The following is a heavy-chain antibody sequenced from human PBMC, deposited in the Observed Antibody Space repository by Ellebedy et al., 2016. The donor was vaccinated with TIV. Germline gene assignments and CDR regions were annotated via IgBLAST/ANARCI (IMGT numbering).Heavy chain of an antibody. Sequence: AASVKVSCKASGYTFIGYYMHWVRQAPGQGLEWMGIINPSVGSTTSAPNLQGRFTMTRDTSTTTVYMELTSLRTEDTAVYYCARARSSGWLHTPDYWGQGTLVIVSS. J-gene: IGHJ4*02. CDR3: ARARSSGWLHTPDY. CDR2: INPSVGST. CDR1: GYTFIGYY. V-gene: IGHV1-46*04. D-gene: IGHD6-19*01.